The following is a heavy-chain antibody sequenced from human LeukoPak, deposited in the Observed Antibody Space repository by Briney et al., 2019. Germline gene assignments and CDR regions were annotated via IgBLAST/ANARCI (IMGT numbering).Heavy chain of an antibody. J-gene: IGHJ4*02. V-gene: IGHV3-21*01. Sequence: GGSLRLSCAASGFTFSSYSMNWVRQAPGKGLEWVSSISSSSSYIYYADSMKGRFTISRDNAKNSLYLQMNSLRAEDTAEYYCARDNLYSSGWYYFDYWGQGTLVTVSS. D-gene: IGHD6-19*01. CDR1: GFTFSSYS. CDR2: ISSSSSYI. CDR3: ARDNLYSSGWYYFDY.